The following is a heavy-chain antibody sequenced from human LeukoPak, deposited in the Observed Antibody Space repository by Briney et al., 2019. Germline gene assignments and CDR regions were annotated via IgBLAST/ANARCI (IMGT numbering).Heavy chain of an antibody. CDR3: ARDREDIVVVVAAIYYYGMDV. CDR1: GYTFTSYY. V-gene: IGHV1-46*01. CDR2: INPSGGST. J-gene: IGHJ6*02. Sequence: GASVKVSFKASGYTFTSYYMHWVRQAPGQGLEWMGIINPSGGSTSYAQKFQGRVTMTRDTSTSTVYMELSSLRSEDTAVYYCARDREDIVVVVAAIYYYGMDVWGQGTTVTVSS. D-gene: IGHD2-15*01.